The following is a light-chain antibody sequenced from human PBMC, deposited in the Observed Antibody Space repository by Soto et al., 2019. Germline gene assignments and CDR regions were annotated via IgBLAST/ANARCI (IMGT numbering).Light chain of an antibody. Sequence: EIVLTQSPGTLSLSPGEGAALSCRTSKSISSSYLAWYQQKPGQAPRLLIYAASSRATGIPDRFSGSGSGTDFTLTISRLEPEDFAVYYCQLYGGSHMFSFCQGTKLEIK. CDR2: AAS. V-gene: IGKV3-20*01. J-gene: IGKJ2*01. CDR3: QLYGGSHMFS. CDR1: KSISSSY.